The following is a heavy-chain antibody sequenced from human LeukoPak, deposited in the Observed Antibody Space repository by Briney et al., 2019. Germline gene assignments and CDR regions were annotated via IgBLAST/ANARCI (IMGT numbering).Heavy chain of an antibody. CDR2: MNPNSGNT. V-gene: IGHV1-8*02. D-gene: IGHD3-10*01. Sequence: ASVKVSCKASGYTFTSYGISWVRQAPGQGLEWMGWMNPNSGNTGYAQKFQGRVTMTRSTSISTAYMELSSLRSEDTAVYYCARGLTMVRGVRVFGYWGQGTLVTVSS. CDR3: ARGLTMVRGVRVFGY. CDR1: GYTFTSYG. J-gene: IGHJ4*02.